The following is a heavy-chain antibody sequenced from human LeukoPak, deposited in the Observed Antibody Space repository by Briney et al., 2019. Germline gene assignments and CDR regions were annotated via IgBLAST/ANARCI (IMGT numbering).Heavy chain of an antibody. J-gene: IGHJ4*02. Sequence: SETLSLTCTVSGGSISSYYWSWIRQPPGKGLEWIGYIYYSGSTNYNPSLKSRVTISADTSKNQFSLKLSSVTAADTAMYYCARVARGSYNDYWGQGTLVTVSS. CDR3: ARVARGSYNDY. D-gene: IGHD1-26*01. CDR1: GGSISSYY. V-gene: IGHV4-59*01. CDR2: IYYSGST.